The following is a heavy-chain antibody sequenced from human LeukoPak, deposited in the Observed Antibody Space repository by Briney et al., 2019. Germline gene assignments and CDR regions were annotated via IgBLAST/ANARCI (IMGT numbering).Heavy chain of an antibody. J-gene: IGHJ4*02. CDR1: GFSISDYY. D-gene: IGHD3-10*01. CDR2: ISGSSKYI. V-gene: IGHV3-11*01. CDR3: ATGSQIREADY. Sequence: GGSPRLSCAASGFSISDYYMGWIRQGPGKGLEWVSYISGSSKYISYADSVKGRFTISRDNAKQALSLQMNSLRAEDTAVYYCATGSQIREADYWGQGTLVTVS.